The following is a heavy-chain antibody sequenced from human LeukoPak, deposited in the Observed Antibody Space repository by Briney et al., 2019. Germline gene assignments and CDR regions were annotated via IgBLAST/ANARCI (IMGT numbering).Heavy chain of an antibody. CDR2: IRADAVTT. CDR1: GFTFSQHG. J-gene: IGHJ6*03. D-gene: IGHD3-10*01. Sequence: GGSLRLSCVASGFTFSQHGMNWVRQAPGKGLEWVSGIRADAVTTYYADSVKGRFTISRDNAKNSLYLQMNSLRAEDTAVYYCARAPTMVRGVVNYYYYYMDVWGKGTTVTVSS. CDR3: ARAPTMVRGVVNYYYYYMDV. V-gene: IGHV3-21*01.